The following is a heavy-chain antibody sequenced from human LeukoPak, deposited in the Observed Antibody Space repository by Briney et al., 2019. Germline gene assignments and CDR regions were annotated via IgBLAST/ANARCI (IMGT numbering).Heavy chain of an antibody. CDR2: IRYYGSNK. V-gene: IGHV3-30*02. D-gene: IGHD3-22*01. J-gene: IGHJ4*02. Sequence: SGGSLRISCAASGFTFSSSGMHCVRQAPGKGLEWVAFIRYYGSNKYYADSVKGRFTISRDNSKNTLYLQMNSLRAEDTAVYYCAKDGYYYDSSGYFDYWGQGTLVTVSS. CDR3: AKDGYYYDSSGYFDY. CDR1: GFTFSSSG.